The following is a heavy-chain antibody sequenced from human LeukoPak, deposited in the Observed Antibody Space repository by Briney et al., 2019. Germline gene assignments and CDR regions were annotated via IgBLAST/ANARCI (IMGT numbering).Heavy chain of an antibody. CDR2: IRYDGTNK. D-gene: IGHD3-10*01. V-gene: IGHV3-30*02. CDR1: GFTFSSYA. CDR3: VTEVSGSFPT. J-gene: IGHJ4*02. Sequence: PGGSLRLSCAASGFTFSSYAMHWVRQAPGKGLEWVAFIRYDGTNKYYADSVKGRFTISRDSSKNTLYLQMNSLKNEDTAVYYCVTEVSGSFPTWGQGTLVTVSS.